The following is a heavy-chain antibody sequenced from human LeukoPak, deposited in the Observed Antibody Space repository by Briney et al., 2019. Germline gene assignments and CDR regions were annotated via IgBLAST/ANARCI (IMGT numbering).Heavy chain of an antibody. Sequence: GESLKISCKGSGYNFGTRWVAWVRQMPGKGLEWMGIIYPDDSDARYSPSFQGQVTISADKSINTAYLQWSSLKASDTAIYFCARGAYGSGSYYNYYGMDVWGQGTTVTVSS. CDR2: IYPDDSDA. J-gene: IGHJ6*02. V-gene: IGHV5-51*01. CDR3: ARGAYGSGSYYNYYGMDV. D-gene: IGHD3-10*01. CDR1: GYNFGTRW.